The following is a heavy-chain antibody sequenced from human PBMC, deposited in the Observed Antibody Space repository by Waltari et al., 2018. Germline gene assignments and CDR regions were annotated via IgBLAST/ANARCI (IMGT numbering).Heavy chain of an antibody. CDR2: MKQDGIEK. CDR1: GFTVSSNW. J-gene: IGHJ4*02. D-gene: IGHD5-12*01. CDR3: ARSLSEDIVPTTGVFFDY. V-gene: IGHV3-7*01. Sequence: EVQLVESGGDLVQPGGSLRLSCAASGFTVSSNWMGLVRQAPGKGLEWVANMKQDGIEKFYVDSVKGRFTISRDNAKNSLYLQMNGLRVEDTTVYYCARSLSEDIVPTTGVFFDYWGQGSLVTVSS.